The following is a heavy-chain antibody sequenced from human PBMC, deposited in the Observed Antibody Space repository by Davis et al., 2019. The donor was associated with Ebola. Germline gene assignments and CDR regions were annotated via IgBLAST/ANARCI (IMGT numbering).Heavy chain of an antibody. J-gene: IGHJ6*02. V-gene: IGHV4-34*01. CDR2: INHSGST. D-gene: IGHD5-18*01. CDR1: GGSFSGYY. Sequence: SETLSLTCAVYGGSFSGYYWSWIRQPPGKGLEWIGEINHSGSTNYNPSLKSRVTISVDTSKNQFSLKLSSVTAADTAVYYCARHGSYGLWHYYYYGMDVWGQGTTVTVSS. CDR3: ARHGSYGLWHYYYYGMDV.